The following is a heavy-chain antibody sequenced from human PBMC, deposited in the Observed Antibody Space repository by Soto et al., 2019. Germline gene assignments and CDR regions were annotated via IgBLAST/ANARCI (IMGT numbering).Heavy chain of an antibody. D-gene: IGHD3-3*01. V-gene: IGHV3-73*01. CDR2: IRSKANSYAT. CDR1: GFTFSGSA. Sequence: GGSLRLSCAASGFTFSGSAMHWVRQASGKGLEWVGRIRSKANSYATAYAASVKGRVTISRDDSKNTAYLQMNSLKTEDTAVDYCTRCDYDFWRGFSRRGVHYYCSYMDIWGRQTTVTISS. CDR3: TRCDYDFWRGFSRRGVHYYCSYMDI. J-gene: IGHJ6*03.